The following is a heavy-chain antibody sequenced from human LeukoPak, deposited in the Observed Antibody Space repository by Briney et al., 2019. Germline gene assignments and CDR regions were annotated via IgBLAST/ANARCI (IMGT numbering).Heavy chain of an antibody. CDR2: IRYDGSIK. CDR3: ARGHGSGSSHGMDV. CDR1: GFSFSSYG. V-gene: IGHV3-30*02. D-gene: IGHD3-10*01. J-gene: IGHJ6*02. Sequence: TGGSLRLSCAASGFSFSSYGMHWVRQAPGKGLEWVAIIRYDGSIKYYVDSVKGRFTISRDNSKNTIHVQMNSLRVEDTAVYYCARGHGSGSSHGMDVWGQGTTVTVSS.